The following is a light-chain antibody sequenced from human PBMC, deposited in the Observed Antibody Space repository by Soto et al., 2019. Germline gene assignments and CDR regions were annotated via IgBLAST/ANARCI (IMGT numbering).Light chain of an antibody. CDR3: SSFSGSSTPYV. V-gene: IGLV2-14*01. CDR1: SRDVGGYKY. J-gene: IGLJ1*01. CDR2: EVN. Sequence: QSALTQPASVSGSPGQSITISCTGTSRDVGGYKYVSWYQQHPGKAPKLMIFEVNSRPSGVSNRFSGSKSDNTASLTISGLQAEDEADYYCSSFSGSSTPYVFGTGNKLTVL.